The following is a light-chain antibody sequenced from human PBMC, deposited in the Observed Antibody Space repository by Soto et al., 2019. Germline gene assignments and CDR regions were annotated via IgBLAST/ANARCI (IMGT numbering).Light chain of an antibody. CDR3: QQFNSL. CDR1: QSINRD. Sequence: IQMTQSPFSLSASVGDRVTITCRASQSINRDLNWYQQKPGAPPRLLIYDASILQRGVPSRFSGSGSGTHFILTIRNLQPEDFATYYCQQFNSLFGQGTRLELK. CDR2: DAS. J-gene: IGKJ5*01. V-gene: IGKV1-13*02.